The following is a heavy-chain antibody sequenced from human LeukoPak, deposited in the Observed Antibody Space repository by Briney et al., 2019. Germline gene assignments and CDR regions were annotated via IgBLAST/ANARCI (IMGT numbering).Heavy chain of an antibody. CDR1: GFTFSSCA. CDR2: ISGSGGST. J-gene: IGHJ4*02. Sequence: GGSLSLSCAASGFTFSSCAMSWVRQAPGKGLEWVSAISGSGGSTYYADSVKGRFTNSRDNSKNTLYLQRNSLRAEDTAVDYLAKAGYCGSTSCYWGIDYWGQGTLVTVSS. D-gene: IGHD2-2*01. V-gene: IGHV3-23*01. CDR3: AKAGYCGSTSCYWGIDY.